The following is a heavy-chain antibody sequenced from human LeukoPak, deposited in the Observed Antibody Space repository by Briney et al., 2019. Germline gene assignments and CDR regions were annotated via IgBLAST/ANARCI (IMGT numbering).Heavy chain of an antibody. CDR3: AKEYGDYEYYFDY. CDR2: ISARGDTT. CDR1: GFTFSSYA. J-gene: IGHJ4*02. D-gene: IGHD4-17*01. Sequence: GGSLRLSCVASGFTFSSYAMGWVRQAPGKGLEWVSGISARGDTTYYADSVRGRFTVSRDNSKNTLYLQLNSLTPEDTAVYYCAKEYGDYEYYFDYWGQGTLVTVSS. V-gene: IGHV3-23*01.